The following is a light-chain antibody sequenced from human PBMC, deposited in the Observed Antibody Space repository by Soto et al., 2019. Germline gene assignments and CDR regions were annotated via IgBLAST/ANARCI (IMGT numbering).Light chain of an antibody. V-gene: IGLV2-14*01. Sequence: QSALTQPASMSGSPGQSITIFCTGTSSDVGGYNYVSWYQQHPGKAPKLMIYDVSNRPSGVSNRFSGSKSGNTASLTISGLQAEDEADYYCSSYTSSSTAVFGAGTKLTVL. CDR3: SSYTSSSTAV. CDR2: DVS. CDR1: SSDVGGYNY. J-gene: IGLJ2*01.